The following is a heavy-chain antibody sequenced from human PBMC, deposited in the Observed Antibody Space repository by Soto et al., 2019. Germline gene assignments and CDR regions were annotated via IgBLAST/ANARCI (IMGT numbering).Heavy chain of an antibody. Sequence: QVQLVESGGGEVQPGRSLRLSCAASGFTFSSYAMHWVRQAPGKGLEWVAVISYDGSNKYYADSVKGRFTISRDNSKNTLYLQMNSLRAEDTAVYYCAKQDLMVYAIDYWGQGTLVTVSS. J-gene: IGHJ4*02. D-gene: IGHD2-8*01. CDR2: ISYDGSNK. CDR3: AKQDLMVYAIDY. V-gene: IGHV3-30-3*01. CDR1: GFTFSSYA.